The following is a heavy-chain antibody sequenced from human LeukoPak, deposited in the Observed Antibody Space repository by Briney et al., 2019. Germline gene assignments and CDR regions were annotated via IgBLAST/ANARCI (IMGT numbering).Heavy chain of an antibody. CDR2: IYGDGRT. J-gene: IGHJ4*02. D-gene: IGHD5-24*01. Sequence: GGSLRLSCVVSGFSVSNNYIIWVRQAPGNGLERVSVIYGDGRTSHSASVRGRFTISRDNAKDTLYLQMNSLRVEDTAVYYCARVADGDKYGGRDYWGQGALVIVSS. CDR3: ARVADGDKYGGRDY. V-gene: IGHV3-66*01. CDR1: GFSVSNNY.